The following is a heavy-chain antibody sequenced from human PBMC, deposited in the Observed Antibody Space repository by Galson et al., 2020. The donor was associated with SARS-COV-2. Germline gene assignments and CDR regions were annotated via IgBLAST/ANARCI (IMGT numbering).Heavy chain of an antibody. CDR1: GFTVSSNY. CDR3: AKDLAWFGANWFDP. V-gene: IGHV3-53*01. CDR2: IYSGGST. Sequence: GGSLRLSCAASGFTVSSNYMSWVRQAPGKGLEWVSVIYSGGSTYYADSVKGRFTISRDNSKNTLYLQMNSLRAEDTAVYYCAKDLAWFGANWFDPWGQGTLVTVSS. D-gene: IGHD3-10*01. J-gene: IGHJ5*02.